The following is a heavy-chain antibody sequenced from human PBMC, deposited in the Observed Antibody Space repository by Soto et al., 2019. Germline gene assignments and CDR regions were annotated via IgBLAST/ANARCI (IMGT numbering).Heavy chain of an antibody. V-gene: IGHV3-23*01. CDR2: ISGSGQRT. CDR3: AKDSYHGSASYITPYYFDS. CDR1: GFTFNNYA. J-gene: IGHJ4*02. D-gene: IGHD3-10*01. Sequence: EVQLLESGGGLVQPGGSLRLSCAASGFTFNNYAMSWVRQAPGKGLEWVSVISGSGQRTYYADSVKGRFTVSRDNSKNTVDLHMKSLRAEDTAVYYCAKDSYHGSASYITPYYFDSWGQGTLITVSS.